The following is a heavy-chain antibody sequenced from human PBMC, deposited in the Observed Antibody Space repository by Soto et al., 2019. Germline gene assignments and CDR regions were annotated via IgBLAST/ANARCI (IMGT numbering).Heavy chain of an antibody. CDR3: ARDYERPIELLVAARRYYYGMDV. Sequence: PGGSLRLSCAASGFTFSSYSMNWVRQAPGKGLEWVSSISSSSSYIYYADSVKGRFTISRDNAKNSLYLQMNSLRAEDTAVYYCARDYERPIELLVAARRYYYGMDVWGQGTTVTVSS. V-gene: IGHV3-21*01. J-gene: IGHJ6*02. CDR1: GFTFSSYS. CDR2: ISSSSSYI. D-gene: IGHD6-6*01.